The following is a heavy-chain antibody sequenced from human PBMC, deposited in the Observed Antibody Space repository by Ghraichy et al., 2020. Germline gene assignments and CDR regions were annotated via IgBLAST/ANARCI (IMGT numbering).Heavy chain of an antibody. D-gene: IGHD1-26*01. Sequence: PVKVSCKASGGTFSSYAISWVRQAPGQGLEWMGGIIPIFGTANYAQKFQGRVTITADESTSTAYMELSSLRSEDTAVYYCARDLLGSLGRNDAFDIWGQGTMVTVSS. CDR3: ARDLLGSLGRNDAFDI. J-gene: IGHJ3*02. V-gene: IGHV1-69*13. CDR2: IIPIFGTA. CDR1: GGTFSSYA.